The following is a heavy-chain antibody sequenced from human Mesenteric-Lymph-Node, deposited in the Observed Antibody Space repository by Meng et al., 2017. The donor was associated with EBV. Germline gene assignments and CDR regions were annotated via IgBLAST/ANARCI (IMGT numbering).Heavy chain of an antibody. CDR1: VDSVSSGNNY. CDR3: AREGTTVTRWFDP. D-gene: IGHD4-11*01. CDR2: IYFTGST. V-gene: IGHV4-61*01. Sequence: APGPVEPAATLSPTCNVSVDSVSSGNNYWSWIRQSPGRGLERIGNIYFTGSTFYNPALKSRVTISGDTSKNQFSLKLTSVTAADTAVYYCAREGTTVTRWFDPWGPGTLVTVSS. J-gene: IGHJ5*02.